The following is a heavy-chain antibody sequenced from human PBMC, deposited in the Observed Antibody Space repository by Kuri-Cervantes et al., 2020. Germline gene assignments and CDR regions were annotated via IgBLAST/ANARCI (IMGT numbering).Heavy chain of an antibody. CDR3: ASGEEIVVAPQGY. Sequence: GGSLRLSCAASGFTFSDYYMSWIRQAPGKGLEWVSYISSSGSTIYYADSVKGRFTISRYNAKNSLYLQMNSLRAEDTAVYYCASGEEIVVAPQGYWGQGTLVTVSS. CDR2: ISSSGSTI. V-gene: IGHV3-11*01. D-gene: IGHD3-22*01. J-gene: IGHJ4*02. CDR1: GFTFSDYY.